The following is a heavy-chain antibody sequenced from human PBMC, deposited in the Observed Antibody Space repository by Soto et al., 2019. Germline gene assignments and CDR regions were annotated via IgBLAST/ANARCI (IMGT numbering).Heavy chain of an antibody. CDR2: IYYSGST. CDR3: ARGDCGGDCYYYYYYMDV. V-gene: IGHV4-31*03. D-gene: IGHD2-21*01. J-gene: IGHJ6*03. CDR1: GGSISSGGYY. Sequence: SETLSLTCTVSGGSISSGGYYWSWIRQHPGKGLEWIGYIYYSGSTYYNPSLKSRVTISVDTSKKQFSLKLSSVTAADTALYYCARGDCGGDCYYYYYYMDVWGKGTTVTVSS.